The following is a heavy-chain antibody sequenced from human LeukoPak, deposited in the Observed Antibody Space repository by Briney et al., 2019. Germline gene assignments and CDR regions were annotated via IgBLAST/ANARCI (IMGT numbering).Heavy chain of an antibody. J-gene: IGHJ2*01. CDR1: DGSISSSSYY. D-gene: IGHD4-23*01. CDR3: ARHLGGNANDWYFDL. V-gene: IGHV4-39*01. Sequence: PETLSLTCTVSDGSISSSSYYGGSVRQPRGRGLEWLGCTYYSGSTYSNPSFKTRVTISVNTSKNQFSMKLSSVTAADTAVYYGARHLGGNANDWYFDLWGHGTLVTVSS. CDR2: TYYSGST.